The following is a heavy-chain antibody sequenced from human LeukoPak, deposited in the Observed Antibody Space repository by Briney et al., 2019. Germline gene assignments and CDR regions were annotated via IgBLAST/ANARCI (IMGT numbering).Heavy chain of an antibody. CDR3: ATTGYSSHWEYY. J-gene: IGHJ4*02. V-gene: IGHV5-51*01. D-gene: IGHD4-11*01. CDR1: GYDFTRCL. Sequence: GESLKISCDISGYDFTRCLMGLARQMPGKGPEWMGVINPGDSNPQYAPPFKGQAPISFGKSISVDKSITTAYLQWSSLGASDTATYYCATTGYSSHWEYYWGQGTLVTVSS. CDR2: INPGDSNP.